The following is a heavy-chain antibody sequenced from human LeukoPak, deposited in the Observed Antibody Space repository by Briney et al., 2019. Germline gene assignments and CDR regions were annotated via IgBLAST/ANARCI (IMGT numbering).Heavy chain of an antibody. Sequence: SETLSLTCTVSGGSLNNYYWSWIRQPPGKRLEWIGSIYHSGSTNYNPSLKSGVTISVDTSNNHFSLKLTSVTAADTAVYYCASHSNMVRGVSPPFDYWGQGTLVTVSS. CDR2: IYHSGST. J-gene: IGHJ4*02. D-gene: IGHD3-10*01. CDR3: ASHSNMVRGVSPPFDY. V-gene: IGHV4-59*01. CDR1: GGSLNNYY.